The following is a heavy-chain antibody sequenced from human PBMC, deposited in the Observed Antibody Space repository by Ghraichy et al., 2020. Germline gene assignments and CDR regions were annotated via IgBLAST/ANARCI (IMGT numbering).Heavy chain of an antibody. V-gene: IGHV3-23*01. CDR2: ISGSGDYT. CDR1: GFTFSSYA. D-gene: IGHD2-2*01. J-gene: IGHJ6*02. Sequence: GGSLRLSCEASGFTFSSYAINWVRQAPGKGLEWVSIISGSGDYTSYADSVRGRFTISRDISKNTLYLQMKGLRAEDTAIYYCARYCSTSSCYYYYYGMDVWGQGTTVTVSS. CDR3: ARYCSTSSCYYYYYGMDV.